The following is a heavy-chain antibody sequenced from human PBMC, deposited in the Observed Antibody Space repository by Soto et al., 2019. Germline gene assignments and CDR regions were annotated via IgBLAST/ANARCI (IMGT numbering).Heavy chain of an antibody. CDR3: AKDSGDSGYYTFDH. CDR1: GFTFTNYA. D-gene: IGHD4-17*01. V-gene: IGHV3-23*01. J-gene: IGHJ4*02. CDR2: ANWGGAYT. Sequence: GGSLRLSCVASGFTFTNYAMSWARQAPGKGLEWVSTANWGGAYTHYADSVKGRFTISRDNSKNTVSLQMSSLRAEDTAVYYCAKDSGDSGYYTFDHWGQGILVTVSS.